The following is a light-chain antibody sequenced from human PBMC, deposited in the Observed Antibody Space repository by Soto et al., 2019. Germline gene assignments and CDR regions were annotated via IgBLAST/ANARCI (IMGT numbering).Light chain of an antibody. V-gene: IGKV3-11*01. CDR2: GAS. CDR1: QSVSSY. J-gene: IGKJ5*01. Sequence: TVLSQSPATLSLSPGENAILSRRASQSVSSYLAWYQQKPGQAPRLLIYGASNRATGIPDRFSGSGSGTDFTLTISRLEPEDFAVYYCQQRSNWRGTFGQGTRLEIK. CDR3: QQRSNWRGT.